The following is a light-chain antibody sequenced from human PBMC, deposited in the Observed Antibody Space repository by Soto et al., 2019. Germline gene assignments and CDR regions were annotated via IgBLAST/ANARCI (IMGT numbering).Light chain of an antibody. V-gene: IGKV3-11*01. CDR2: DAS. CDR3: QQRSNWPALT. Sequence: EIVLTHSPATLSLSPGERATLSCRASQSVSSYLAWYQQKPGQAPRLLIYDASNRATGIPARFSGSGSGTDFTLTISSLEPEAFAVYYCQQRSNWPALTFCGGTRVDIK. J-gene: IGKJ4*01. CDR1: QSVSSY.